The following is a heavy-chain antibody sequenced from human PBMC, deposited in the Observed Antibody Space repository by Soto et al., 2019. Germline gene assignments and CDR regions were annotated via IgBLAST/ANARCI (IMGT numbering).Heavy chain of an antibody. Sequence: SETLSLTCTVSGGSISSGCYYWSWIRQHPGKGLEWIGYIYYSGSTYYNPSLKSRVTISVDTSKNQFSLKLSSVTAADTAVYYCATGRPSGRKFNYYDRPSPGGFDYWGQGTLVTVSS. D-gene: IGHD3-22*01. V-gene: IGHV4-31*03. J-gene: IGHJ4*02. CDR1: GGSISSGCYY. CDR3: ATGRPSGRKFNYYDRPSPGGFDY. CDR2: IYYSGST.